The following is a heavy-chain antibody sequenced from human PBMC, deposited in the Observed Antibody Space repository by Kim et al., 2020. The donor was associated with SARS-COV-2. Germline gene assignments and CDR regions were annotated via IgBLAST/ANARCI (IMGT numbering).Heavy chain of an antibody. V-gene: IGHV3-21*05. D-gene: IGHD3-16*01. Sequence: GGSLRLSCEASGFTFGEYAFNWVRQAPGRGLEWLAYVGRTVGFIYYADSVKGRFTISRDDVKDSLFLQMNSLRVEDTALYYCVRDDNWAFDSWGQGILVT. CDR1: GFTFGEYA. CDR2: VGRTVGFI. J-gene: IGHJ4*02. CDR3: VRDDNWAFDS.